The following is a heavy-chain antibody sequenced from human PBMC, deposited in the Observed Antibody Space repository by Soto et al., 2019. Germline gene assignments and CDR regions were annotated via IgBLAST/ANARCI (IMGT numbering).Heavy chain of an antibody. V-gene: IGHV3-11*06. Sequence: QVQLVESGGGLVKPGGSLRLSCAASGFTFSDYYMSWIRQAPGKGLVWVSYISSSSSYTNYADSVKGRFTISRDNAKNSLYLQMNGLRAEDTAVCYCARDFRDYGDYQPDDYYYYGMDVWGQGTTVTVSS. CDR2: ISSSSSYT. CDR1: GFTFSDYY. D-gene: IGHD4-17*01. CDR3: ARDFRDYGDYQPDDYYYYGMDV. J-gene: IGHJ6*02.